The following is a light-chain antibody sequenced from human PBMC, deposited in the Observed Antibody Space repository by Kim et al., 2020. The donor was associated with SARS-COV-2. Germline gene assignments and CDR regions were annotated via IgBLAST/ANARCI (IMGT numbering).Light chain of an antibody. CDR1: SSDVGDYPY. V-gene: IGLV2-8*01. CDR2: EVR. Sequence: GQSVTSSCSGISSDVGDYPYVSWYQQHPGKAPTLIIYEVRYRPSGVPDRFSGSKSGNTASLTVSGLQAEDEADYYCSSSAGSNNLVFGGGTRLTVL. CDR3: SSSAGSNNLV. J-gene: IGLJ3*02.